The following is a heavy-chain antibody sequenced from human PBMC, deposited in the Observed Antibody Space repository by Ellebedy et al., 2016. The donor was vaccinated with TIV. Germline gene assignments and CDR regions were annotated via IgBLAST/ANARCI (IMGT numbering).Heavy chain of an antibody. CDR1: GGSVSSGSYY. V-gene: IGHV4-61*10. Sequence: SETLSLXXTVSGGSVSSGSYYWSWIRQPAGKGLEWIGRIYTSGSTNYNPSLKSRVTMSVDTSKNQFSLKLSSVTAADTAVYYCARAHPADQFGELLEPYFDYWGQGTLVTVSS. J-gene: IGHJ4*02. D-gene: IGHD3-10*01. CDR3: ARAHPADQFGELLEPYFDY. CDR2: IYTSGST.